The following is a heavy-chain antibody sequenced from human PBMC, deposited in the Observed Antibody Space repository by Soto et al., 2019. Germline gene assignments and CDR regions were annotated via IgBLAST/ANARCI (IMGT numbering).Heavy chain of an antibody. CDR2: IYHSGST. CDR1: GGSISSSNW. J-gene: IGHJ6*02. D-gene: IGHD3-16*02. V-gene: IGHV4-4*02. Sequence: SETLSLTCAVSGGSISSSNWWSWVRQPPGKGLEWIGEIYHSGSTNYNPSLKSRVTISVDKSKNQFSLKLSSVTAADTAVYYCARDYHDYVWGSYRSDYYYGMDVWGQGTTVTVSS. CDR3: ARDYHDYVWGSYRSDYYYGMDV.